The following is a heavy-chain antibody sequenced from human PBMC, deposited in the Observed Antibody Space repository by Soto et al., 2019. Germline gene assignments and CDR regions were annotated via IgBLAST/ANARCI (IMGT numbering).Heavy chain of an antibody. D-gene: IGHD3-22*01. CDR2: IDPSDSYT. Sequence: GESLKISCMGSGYSFTSYWISWVRQMPGKCLEWMGRIDPSDSYTNYSPSFQGHVTISADKSISTAYLQWSSLKASDTDMYYCTTPTYYDGSGYYPIYYGMEVGGQETTV. J-gene: IGHJ6*02. V-gene: IGHV5-10-1*01. CDR3: TTPTYYDGSGYYPIYYGMEV. CDR1: GYSFTSYW.